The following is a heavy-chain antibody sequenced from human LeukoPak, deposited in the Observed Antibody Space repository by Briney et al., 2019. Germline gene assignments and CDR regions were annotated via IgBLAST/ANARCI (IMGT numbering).Heavy chain of an antibody. CDR3: ARSRPTYYYDSSGYEPNWFDP. CDR2: INHSGST. J-gene: IGHJ5*02. D-gene: IGHD3-22*01. Sequence: SETLSLTCAVYGGSFSACYWSWIRQPPGKGLEWIGAINHSGSTNYNPSLKSRVTISVDTSKNQFSLKLSSVTAADTAVYYCARSRPTYYYDSSGYEPNWFDPWGHGTLVTVSS. CDR1: GGSFSACY. V-gene: IGHV4-34*01.